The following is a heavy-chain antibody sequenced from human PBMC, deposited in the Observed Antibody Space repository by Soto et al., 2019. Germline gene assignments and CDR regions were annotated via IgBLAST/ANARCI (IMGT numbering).Heavy chain of an antibody. Sequence: QITLKESGPTLVKPTQTLTLTCTFSGFSLSTSGVGVGWIRQPPGKALEWLALIYWDDDKRYSPSLKSRLTITKDTSKKQVVLTMTNMDPVDTATYYCAHGISGSYPAEYFQHWGQGTLVTVSS. V-gene: IGHV2-5*02. J-gene: IGHJ1*01. CDR2: IYWDDDK. CDR1: GFSLSTSGVG. CDR3: AHGISGSYPAEYFQH. D-gene: IGHD1-26*01.